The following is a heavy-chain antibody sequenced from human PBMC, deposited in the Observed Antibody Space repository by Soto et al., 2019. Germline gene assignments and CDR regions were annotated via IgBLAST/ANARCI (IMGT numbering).Heavy chain of an antibody. CDR3: ARPAATVIFYSGMDV. J-gene: IGHJ6*02. D-gene: IGHD4-17*01. V-gene: IGHV3-30-3*01. CDR1: GFTFSDYA. CDR2: ISFDGSNE. Sequence: GGSLRLSCAASGFTFSDYAMHWVRQAPGKGLEWVAIISFDGSNEHYADSVQGRFTISRDNSENALYLQMNSLRADDTAVYYCARPAATVIFYSGMDVWGQGTTVTVSS.